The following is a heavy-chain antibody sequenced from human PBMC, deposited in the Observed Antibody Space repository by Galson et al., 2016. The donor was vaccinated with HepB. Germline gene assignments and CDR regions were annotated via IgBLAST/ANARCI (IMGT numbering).Heavy chain of an antibody. V-gene: IGHV1-46*01. D-gene: IGHD3-10*01. CDR3: AREPHGRTGDYYYYYGMDV. J-gene: IGHJ6*02. Sequence: SVKVSCKASGYPFTRYYLHWVRQAPGQAPEWMGVINPSGGTNYAQRFQGRVAMTRDTSTNTDYLDLSSLKFEDTALYYCAREPHGRTGDYYYYYGMDVWGQGTTVTVSS. CDR1: GYPFTRYY. CDR2: INPSGGT.